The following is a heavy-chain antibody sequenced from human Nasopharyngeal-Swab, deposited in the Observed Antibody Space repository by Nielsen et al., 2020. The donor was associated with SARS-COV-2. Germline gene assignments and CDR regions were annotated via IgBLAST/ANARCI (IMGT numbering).Heavy chain of an antibody. CDR3: AGVPSSSMSYWFDP. J-gene: IGHJ5*02. Sequence: SETLSLTCAVYDGSFSTYYWSWIRQPPGKGLEWIGEIKHRRSTNYNPSLKSRVTISVDTSKNQFSLKLSSVTAADTAVYYCAGVPSSSMSYWFDPWGQGTLVTVSS. CDR2: IKHRRST. V-gene: IGHV4-34*01. CDR1: DGSFSTYY. D-gene: IGHD6-6*01.